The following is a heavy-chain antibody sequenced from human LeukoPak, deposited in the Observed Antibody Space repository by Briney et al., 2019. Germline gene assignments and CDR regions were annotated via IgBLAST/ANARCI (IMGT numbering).Heavy chain of an antibody. J-gene: IGHJ4*02. Sequence: ASVKVSCKASGYTFTSYGISWVRQAPGQGLEWAGWISTYNGNTFYAQKFEGRVTMTTDTSTNTVYMDLRSLRSDDTAVYYCARDLEHCRNIICSNSAYWGQGTLVTVSS. D-gene: IGHD2-2*01. CDR1: GYTFTSYG. V-gene: IGHV1-18*01. CDR2: ISTYNGNT. CDR3: ARDLEHCRNIICSNSAY.